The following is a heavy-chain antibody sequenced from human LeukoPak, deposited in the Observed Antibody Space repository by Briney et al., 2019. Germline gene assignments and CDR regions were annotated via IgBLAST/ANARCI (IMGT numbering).Heavy chain of an antibody. Sequence: GGSLRLSCVASGFAFSRSWMSWVRQAPGKGLEWVSAITGSGDTTYYADSVKGRFTISRDNSKNTLSLQMNTMRAEDTALYYCATYDGSSDFWGQGILVTVSS. D-gene: IGHD6-6*01. CDR1: GFAFSRSW. J-gene: IGHJ4*02. CDR2: ITGSGDTT. CDR3: ATYDGSSDF. V-gene: IGHV3-23*01.